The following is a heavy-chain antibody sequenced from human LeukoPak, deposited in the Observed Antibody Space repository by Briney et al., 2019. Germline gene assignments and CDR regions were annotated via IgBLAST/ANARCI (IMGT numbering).Heavy chain of an antibody. J-gene: IGHJ4*02. Sequence: GGSLRLSCAASGFTFTNGWMTWVRQAPGKGLEWVGRIKSKGDGETTDYGAPVKGRFTMARDDSKATLYLQMNFLQAEDTAVYYCATDLGLTMIRGVIVHWGQGALVIVSS. CDR2: IKSKGDGETT. CDR1: GFTFTNGW. V-gene: IGHV3-15*01. D-gene: IGHD3-10*01. CDR3: ATDLGLTMIRGVIVH.